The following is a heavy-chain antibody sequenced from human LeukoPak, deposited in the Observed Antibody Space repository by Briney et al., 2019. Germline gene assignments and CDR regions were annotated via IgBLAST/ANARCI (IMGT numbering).Heavy chain of an antibody. CDR1: GYTFTGYY. V-gene: IGHV1-2*02. D-gene: IGHD6-13*01. CDR3: ARDREGIAAAGTFASNWFDP. Sequence: ASVKVSCKASGYTFTGYYMHWVRQAPGQGLEWMGWINPNSGGTNYAQKFQGRVTMTRDTSISTAYMELSRLRSGDTAVYYCARDREGIAAAGTFASNWFDPWGQGTLVTVSS. CDR2: INPNSGGT. J-gene: IGHJ5*02.